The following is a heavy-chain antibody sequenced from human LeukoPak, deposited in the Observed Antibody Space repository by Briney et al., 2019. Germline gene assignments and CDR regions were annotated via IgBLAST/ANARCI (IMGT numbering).Heavy chain of an antibody. J-gene: IGHJ4*02. CDR2: ISGSGGST. V-gene: IGHV3-23*01. CDR3: AKEISGYSSSWARFDC. CDR1: GFTFRSYA. D-gene: IGHD6-13*01. Sequence: GGSLRLSCAASGFTFRSYAMSWVRQAPGKGLEWVSTISGSGGSTYYADSVKGRFTISRNNSKNMLYLQLNSLRAEDTAVYYCAKEISGYSSSWARFDCWGQGALVTVSS.